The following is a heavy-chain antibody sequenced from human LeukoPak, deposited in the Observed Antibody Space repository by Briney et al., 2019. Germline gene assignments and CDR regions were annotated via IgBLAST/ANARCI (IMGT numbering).Heavy chain of an antibody. V-gene: IGHV1-2*02. CDR3: ARGAVSGSLFSDY. Sequence: ASVNVSCKASGYTFTGYYIHWVRQAPGQGLEWMGWINPSSGGTNYAQKFQGRVTMTTDTSITTANMELSRLRSDDTAMYYCARGAVSGSLFSDYWGRGTLVTVSS. D-gene: IGHD1-26*01. CDR1: GYTFTGYY. CDR2: INPSSGGT. J-gene: IGHJ4*02.